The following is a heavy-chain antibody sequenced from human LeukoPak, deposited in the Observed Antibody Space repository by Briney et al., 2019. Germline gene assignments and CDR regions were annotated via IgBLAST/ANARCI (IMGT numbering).Heavy chain of an antibody. J-gene: IGHJ4*02. CDR3: ARAPMGTAALY. Sequence: GASVKVSCKASGYTFSNFDINWVRQAPGQGPEWMGWMNPVTGNAGSAQKFQGRVTLTRDMSISTAYKELSSLTFDDTAFYYCARAPMGTAALYWGQGTLITVSS. D-gene: IGHD2-2*01. CDR1: GYTFSNFD. CDR2: MNPVTGNA. V-gene: IGHV1-8*01.